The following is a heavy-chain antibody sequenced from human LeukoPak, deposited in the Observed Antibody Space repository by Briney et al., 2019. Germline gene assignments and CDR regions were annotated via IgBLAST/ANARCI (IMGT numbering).Heavy chain of an antibody. J-gene: IGHJ4*02. Sequence: EPGGSLRLSCVASGFTFSSYAMHWVRQAPGKGLEWVAVISYDGSIEYYLDSVKGRFTLSRDNSKNTLYLQMNSLRPEDTAVYYCARDGDSSGPLGDYWGQGTLVTVSS. CDR1: GFTFSSYA. CDR3: ARDGDSSGPLGDY. CDR2: ISYDGSIE. D-gene: IGHD6-19*01. V-gene: IGHV3-30*04.